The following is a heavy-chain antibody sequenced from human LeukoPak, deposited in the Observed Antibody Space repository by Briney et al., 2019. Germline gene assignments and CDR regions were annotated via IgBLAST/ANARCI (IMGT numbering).Heavy chain of an antibody. CDR2: ISYDGSNK. Sequence: GESLRLSCAASGFTFSSYAMHWVRQAPGKGLEWVAVISYDGSNKYYADSVKGRFTISRDNSKNTLYLQMNSLRAEDTAVYYCARETHPATMVRGVITGGPPAYYYYYYMDVWGKGTTVTVSS. CDR1: GFTFSSYA. V-gene: IGHV3-30-3*01. J-gene: IGHJ6*03. D-gene: IGHD3-10*01. CDR3: ARETHPATMVRGVITGGPPAYYYYYYMDV.